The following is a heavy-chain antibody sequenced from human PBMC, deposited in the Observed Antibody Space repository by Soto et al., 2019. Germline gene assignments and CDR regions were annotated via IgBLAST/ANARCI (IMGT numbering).Heavy chain of an antibody. CDR2: INHSGST. V-gene: IGHV4-34*01. Sequence: SLTCAVYGGSFSGYYWSWIRQPPGKGLEWIGEINHSGSTNYNPSLKSRVTISVDTSKNQFSLKLSSVTAADTAVYYCARGGNIYDYVWGIYRIRWFDPWGQGTLVTVSS. CDR3: ARGGNIYDYVWGIYRIRWFDP. J-gene: IGHJ5*02. CDR1: GGSFSGYY. D-gene: IGHD3-16*02.